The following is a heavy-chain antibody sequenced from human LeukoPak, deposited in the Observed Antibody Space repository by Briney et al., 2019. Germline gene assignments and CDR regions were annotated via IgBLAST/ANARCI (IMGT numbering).Heavy chain of an antibody. V-gene: IGHV3-20*01. D-gene: IGHD1-20*01. CDR1: GFTFDDYG. J-gene: IGHJ4*02. CDR3: ASVEGGITGTIDY. Sequence: GGSLRLSCAASGFTFDDYGMSWVRQAPGKGLEWVSGINWNGGSTGYADSVKGRLTISRDNAKNSLYLQMNSLRAEGTALYHCASVEGGITGTIDYWGQGTLVTVSS. CDR2: INWNGGST.